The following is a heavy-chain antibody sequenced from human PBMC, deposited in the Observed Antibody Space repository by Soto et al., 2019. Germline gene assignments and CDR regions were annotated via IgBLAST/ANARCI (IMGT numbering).Heavy chain of an antibody. J-gene: IGHJ6*02. CDR2: IDPSDSYT. CDR3: ATTGIQLWRASGSMALDV. CDR1: GYSFTSYW. V-gene: IGHV5-10-1*01. D-gene: IGHD5-18*01. Sequence: LGESLKISCKGSGYSFTSYWISWVRQMPGKGLEWMGRIDPSDSYTNYSPSFQGHVTISADKSISTAYLQWSSLKASDTAMYYCATTGIQLWRASGSMALDVWGQGTTVTVSS.